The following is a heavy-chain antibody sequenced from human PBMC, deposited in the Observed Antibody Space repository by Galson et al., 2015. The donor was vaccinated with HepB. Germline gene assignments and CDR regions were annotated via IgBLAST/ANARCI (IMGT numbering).Heavy chain of an antibody. CDR2: INPNSGGT. CDR1: GYTFTGYY. J-gene: IGHJ6*02. D-gene: IGHD2-2*01. Sequence: SVKVSCKASGYTFTGYYMHWVRQAPGQGLEWMGWINPNSGGTNYAQKFQGRVTMTRDTSISTAYMELGRLRSDDTAVYYCAREYCSSTSCYYYGMDVWGQGTTVTVSS. CDR3: AREYCSSTSCYYYGMDV. V-gene: IGHV1-2*02.